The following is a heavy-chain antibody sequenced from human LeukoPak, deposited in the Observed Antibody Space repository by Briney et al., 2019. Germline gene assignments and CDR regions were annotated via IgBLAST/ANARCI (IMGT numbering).Heavy chain of an antibody. CDR1: GYTFTNYD. CDR2: MNPYSGNT. J-gene: IGHJ6*03. D-gene: IGHD3-3*01. CDR3: ARGGIGGGSYYYYMDV. Sequence: ASVKVSCKASGYTFTNYDINWVRQATGQGLEWMGWMNPYSGNTAYAQKFQGRVTITWNTSITTAYMELSSLRAEDTAVYHCARGGIGGGSYYYYMDVWGEGTTVIVSS. V-gene: IGHV1-8*03.